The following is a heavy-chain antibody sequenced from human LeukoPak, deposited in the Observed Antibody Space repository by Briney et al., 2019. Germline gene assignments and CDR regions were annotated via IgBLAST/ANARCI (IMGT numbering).Heavy chain of an antibody. CDR2: ISSSSSYI. Sequence: GGSLRLSCAASGFTFSSYSMNWVRQAPGKGLEWVSSISSSSSYIYCADSVKGRFTISRDNAKNSLYLQMNSLRAEDTAVYYCARFSYGDYGYPSYYFDYWGQGTLVTVSS. CDR1: GFTFSSYS. J-gene: IGHJ4*02. D-gene: IGHD4-17*01. CDR3: ARFSYGDYGYPSYYFDY. V-gene: IGHV3-21*01.